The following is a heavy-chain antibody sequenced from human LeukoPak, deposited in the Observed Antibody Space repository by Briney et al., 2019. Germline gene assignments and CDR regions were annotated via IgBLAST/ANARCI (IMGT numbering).Heavy chain of an antibody. D-gene: IGHD3-22*01. CDR2: INPNSGGT. CDR1: GYTFTGYY. Sequence: GASVKVSCKASGYTFTGYYMHWVRQAPGQGFEWMGWINPNSGGTNYAQKFQGRVTMTRDTSISTAYMELSRLRSDDTAVYYCARVHQQYYYDSSGYYSLHYLDAFDMWGQGKMVTVSS. V-gene: IGHV1-2*02. CDR3: ARVHQQYYYDSSGYYSLHYLDAFDM. J-gene: IGHJ3*02.